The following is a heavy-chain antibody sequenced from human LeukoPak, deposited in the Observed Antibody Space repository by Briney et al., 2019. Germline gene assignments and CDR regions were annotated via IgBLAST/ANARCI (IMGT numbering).Heavy chain of an antibody. CDR1: GGSISSGDYY. J-gene: IGHJ4*02. CDR3: ARAESSSWMYYFDY. D-gene: IGHD6-13*01. CDR2: IYYSGST. V-gene: IGHV4-30-4*08. Sequence: SETLSLTCTVSGGSISSGDYYCSWIRQPPGKGLEWIGYIYYSGSTYYNPSLKSRVTISVDTSKNQFSLKLSSVTAADTAVYYCARAESSSWMYYFDYWGQGTLVTVSS.